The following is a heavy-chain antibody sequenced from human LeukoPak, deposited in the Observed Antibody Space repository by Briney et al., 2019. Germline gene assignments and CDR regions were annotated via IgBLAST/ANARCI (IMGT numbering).Heavy chain of an antibody. D-gene: IGHD2-21*01. CDR3: ARQGWGSRVFDY. V-gene: IGHV4-4*02. Sequence: SETLSLTCAVSGGSFSSSNWWNWVRQPPGKGLEWIGEIYHSGSTNYNPSLKSRVTISVDKSKNQFSLKMSSVTAADTAVYYCARQGWGSRVFDYWGQGTLVTVSS. J-gene: IGHJ4*02. CDR2: IYHSGST. CDR1: GGSFSSSNW.